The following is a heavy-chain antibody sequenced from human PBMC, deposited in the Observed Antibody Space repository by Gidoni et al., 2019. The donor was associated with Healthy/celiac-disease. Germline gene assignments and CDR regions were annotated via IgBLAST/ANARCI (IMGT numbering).Heavy chain of an antibody. CDR2: ISYDGSNK. CDR3: AKTHAIAEYYFDY. V-gene: IGHV3-30*18. D-gene: IGHD6-13*01. J-gene: IGHJ4*02. Sequence: QVQLVESGGGVVQPGRSLRLSCAASGFTFSSYGMHWVRQAPGKGLEWVAVISYDGSNKYYADSVKGRFTISRDNSKNTLYLQMNSLRAEDTAVYYCAKTHAIAEYYFDYWGQGTLVTVSS. CDR1: GFTFSSYG.